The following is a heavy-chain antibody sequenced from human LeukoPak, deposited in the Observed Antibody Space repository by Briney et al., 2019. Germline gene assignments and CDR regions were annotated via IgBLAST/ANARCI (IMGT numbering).Heavy chain of an antibody. J-gene: IGHJ4*02. CDR2: IIRIFGMT. V-gene: IGHV1-69*13. D-gene: IGHD5-24*01. CDR3: ARDSGDGYSNAPIDY. CDR1: GGTFSNYA. Sequence: SVKVSCKASGGTFSNYAISWVRQAPGQGLEWMGGIIRIFGMTNYAQRFQGRVTITADESTSTAYMELSSLRSEDTAVYYCARDSGDGYSNAPIDYWGQGTLVTVSS.